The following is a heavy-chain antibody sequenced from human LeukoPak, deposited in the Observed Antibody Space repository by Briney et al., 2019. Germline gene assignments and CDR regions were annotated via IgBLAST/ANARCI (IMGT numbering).Heavy chain of an antibody. CDR1: GYSFSSYW. CDR3: ARFQYCSGGSWYNYFDY. Sequence: GESLRISCKGSGYSFSSYWISWVRQMPGKGLEWMGRIDPSDSYTNYSPSFQGHVNISADKSISTAYLQWSSLKASDTAMYYCARFQYCSGGSWYNYFDYWGQGTLVTVSS. J-gene: IGHJ4*02. V-gene: IGHV5-10-1*01. D-gene: IGHD2-15*01. CDR2: IDPSDSYT.